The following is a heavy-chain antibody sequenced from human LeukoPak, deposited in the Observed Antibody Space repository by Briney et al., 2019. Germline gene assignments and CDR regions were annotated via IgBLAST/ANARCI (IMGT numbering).Heavy chain of an antibody. CDR1: GFTFRDYS. CDR2: IRGGSDFI. D-gene: IGHD2-2*01. J-gene: IGHJ4*02. Sequence: PGGSLRLSCAASGFTFRDYSMTWVRQAPGKGLEWVSSIRGGSDFIYHADSVKGRFTVSRDNAKNPLYLQMNSLRAEDTAVYYCARDHAGIVLPAAVGAHWGQGTLVTVSS. CDR3: ARDHAGIVLPAAVGAH. V-gene: IGHV3-21*01.